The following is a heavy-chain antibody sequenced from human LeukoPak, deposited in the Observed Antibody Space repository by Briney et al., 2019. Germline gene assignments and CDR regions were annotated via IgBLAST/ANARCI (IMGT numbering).Heavy chain of an antibody. CDR1: GGSFSGYY. Sequence: SETLSLTCAVYGGSFSGYYWSWIRQPPGKGLEWIGEINHSGSTNYNPSPKSRVTISVDTSKNQFSLQLNSVTPEDTAVYYCAREPAMVPGDRFDPWGQGTLVTVSS. D-gene: IGHD3-10*01. V-gene: IGHV4-34*01. J-gene: IGHJ5*02. CDR2: INHSGST. CDR3: AREPAMVPGDRFDP.